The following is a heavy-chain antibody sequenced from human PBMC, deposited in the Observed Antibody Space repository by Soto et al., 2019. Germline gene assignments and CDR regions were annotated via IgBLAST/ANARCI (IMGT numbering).Heavy chain of an antibody. CDR1: GFTFSSYG. CDR3: AKDPGAYYDFWSGHNWFDP. J-gene: IGHJ5*02. Sequence: GGSLRLSCAASGFTFSSYGMHWVRQAPGKGLEWVAVISYDGSNKYYADSVKGRFTISRDNSKNTLYLQMNSLRAEDTAVYHCAKDPGAYYDFWSGHNWFDPWGQGTLVTVSS. V-gene: IGHV3-30*18. CDR2: ISYDGSNK. D-gene: IGHD3-3*01.